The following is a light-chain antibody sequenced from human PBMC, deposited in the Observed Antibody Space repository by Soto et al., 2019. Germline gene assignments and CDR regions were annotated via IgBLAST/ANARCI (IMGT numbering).Light chain of an antibody. V-gene: IGLV3-1*01. Sequence: SYELTQPPSVSVSPGQTASITCSGDKLGTKYACWYQQKPGQSPVLVIYQDTKRPSGIPARFAGSNSRDTATLTISGTQTLDEADYYCQAWDRSTVVFGGGTKLTVL. J-gene: IGLJ2*01. CDR1: KLGTKY. CDR3: QAWDRSTVV. CDR2: QDT.